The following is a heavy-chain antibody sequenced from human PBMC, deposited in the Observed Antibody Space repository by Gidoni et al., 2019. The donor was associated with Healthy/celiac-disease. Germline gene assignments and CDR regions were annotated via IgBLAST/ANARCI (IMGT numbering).Heavy chain of an antibody. V-gene: IGHV1-24*01. Sequence: QVQLVQSGAEVKKPGASVKVSCKVSGYTLTELSMHWVRQEPGQGLEWMGGFDPEDGETIYAQKFQGRVTMTEDTSTDTAYMELSSLRSEDTAVYYCATGPALTVTTPRDYYYGMDVWGQGTTVTVSS. D-gene: IGHD4-17*01. J-gene: IGHJ6*02. CDR3: ATGPALTVTTPRDYYYGMDV. CDR2: FDPEDGET. CDR1: GYTLTELS.